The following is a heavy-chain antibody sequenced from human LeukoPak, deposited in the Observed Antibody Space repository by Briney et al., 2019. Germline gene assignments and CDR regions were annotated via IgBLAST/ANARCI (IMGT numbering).Heavy chain of an antibody. Sequence: PSETLSLTCTVSGGSISSYYWSWIRQPAGKGLEWIGRIYTSGSTNYNPSLKSRVTMSVDTSKNQLSLKLSSVTAADTAVYYCARERSGRQWLVLDYWGQGTLVTVSS. V-gene: IGHV4-4*07. CDR3: ARERSGRQWLVLDY. CDR1: GGSISSYY. CDR2: IYTSGST. J-gene: IGHJ4*02. D-gene: IGHD6-19*01.